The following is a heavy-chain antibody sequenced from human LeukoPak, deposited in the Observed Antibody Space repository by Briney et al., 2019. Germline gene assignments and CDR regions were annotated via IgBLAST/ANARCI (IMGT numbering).Heavy chain of an antibody. CDR1: GFTFSTSA. J-gene: IGHJ4*02. V-gene: IGHV3-23*01. CDR2: TLGSGGST. CDR3: AKDGIYKVAY. D-gene: IGHD1-14*01. Sequence: PGGSLRLSCAASGFTFSTSAMSWVRQAPGKGLEWVSGTLGSGGSTYYADSGKGRFTISRDNSKNTLYLQMNSLRAEDTAVYYCAKDGIYKVAYWGQGTLVTVSS.